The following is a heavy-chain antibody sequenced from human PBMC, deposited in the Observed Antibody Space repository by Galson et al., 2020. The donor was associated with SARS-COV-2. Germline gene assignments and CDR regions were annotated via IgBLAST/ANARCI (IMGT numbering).Heavy chain of an antibody. CDR1: GFTFSSYS. CDR2: ISSSSYI. Sequence: GSLRLSCAASGFTFSSYSMNWVRQAPGKGLEWVSSISSSSYIYYADSVKGRFTISRDNAKNSLYLQMNSLRAEDTAVYYCARDRGITGTTSGDYWGQGTLVTVSS. D-gene: IGHD1-7*01. V-gene: IGHV3-21*01. CDR3: ARDRGITGTTSGDY. J-gene: IGHJ4*02.